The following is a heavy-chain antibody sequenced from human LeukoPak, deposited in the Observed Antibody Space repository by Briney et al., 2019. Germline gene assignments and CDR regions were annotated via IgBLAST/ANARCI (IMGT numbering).Heavy chain of an antibody. CDR1: GYTFSSYD. V-gene: IGHV1-8*03. J-gene: IGHJ4*02. D-gene: IGHD6-6*01. Sequence: ASVKLSCKASGYTFSSYDINWVRHGTGQGLEWMGLMNPNSGNTAYAQKLQGRFTISRDTSISTAYMELSSLRSEDTAVFYCARLPKYSRPLDYWGQGTLVTVSS. CDR3: ARLPKYSRPLDY. CDR2: MNPNSGNT.